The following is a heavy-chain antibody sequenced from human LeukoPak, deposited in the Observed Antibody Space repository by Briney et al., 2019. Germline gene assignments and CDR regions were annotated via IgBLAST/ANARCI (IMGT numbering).Heavy chain of an antibody. Sequence: GGSLRLSCAASGFTFSNHEMNWVRQAPGKGLEWVSYISRSSGSSIYYADSVKGRFTISRDSAKNSLSLQMDSLRDEDTAVYYCARELGYYGSGSYSPSYYYYGMDVWGQGTAVTVSS. V-gene: IGHV3-48*03. CDR2: ISRSSGSSI. CDR3: ARELGYYGSGSYSPSYYYYGMDV. CDR1: GFTFSNHE. J-gene: IGHJ6*02. D-gene: IGHD3-10*01.